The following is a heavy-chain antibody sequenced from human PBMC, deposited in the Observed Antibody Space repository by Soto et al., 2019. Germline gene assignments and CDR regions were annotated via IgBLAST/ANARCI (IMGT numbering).Heavy chain of an antibody. D-gene: IGHD6-13*01. V-gene: IGHV3-21*01. J-gene: IGHJ4*02. CDR2: ISSSSSYI. Sequence: GGSLRLSCAASGFTFSSYSMNWVRQAPGKGLEWVSSISSSSSYIYYADSVKGRFTISRDNAKNSLYLQMNSLRAEDTAVYYCARDSSSRSHSSSWDFDYWGQGTLVTVSS. CDR1: GFTFSSYS. CDR3: ARDSSSRSHSSSWDFDY.